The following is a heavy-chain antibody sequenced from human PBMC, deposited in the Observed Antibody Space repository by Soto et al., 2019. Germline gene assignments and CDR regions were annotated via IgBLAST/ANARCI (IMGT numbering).Heavy chain of an antibody. V-gene: IGHV3-30*18. CDR2: ISYDGNTK. Sequence: QAQLVESGGGVVQPGKSLRLSCATSGFTFSTYSMNWVRQAPGKGLESVAFISYDGNTKFYADSVKGRFTISRDDSKNTVYLQMDSLRTAGTSVYYCAKDPNYDNTGIWGQGTMVTVSS. D-gene: IGHD3-22*01. CDR3: AKDPNYDNTGI. CDR1: GFTFSTYS. J-gene: IGHJ3*02.